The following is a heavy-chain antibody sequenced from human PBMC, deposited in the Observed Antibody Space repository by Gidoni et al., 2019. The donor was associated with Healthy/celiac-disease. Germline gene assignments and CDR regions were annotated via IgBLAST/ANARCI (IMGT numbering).Heavy chain of an antibody. Sequence: EVQLVESGGGLVQPGRSLRLSCAASGFTFDDYAMPWVRQAPGKGLEWVSGISWNSGSIGYADSVKGRFTISRDNAKNSLYLQMNSLRAEDTALYYCAKTHQYSRHCSSTSCSTNYFDYWGQGTLVTVSS. D-gene: IGHD2-2*01. CDR3: AKTHQYSRHCSSTSCSTNYFDY. CDR1: GFTFDDYA. V-gene: IGHV3-9*01. J-gene: IGHJ4*02. CDR2: ISWNSGSI.